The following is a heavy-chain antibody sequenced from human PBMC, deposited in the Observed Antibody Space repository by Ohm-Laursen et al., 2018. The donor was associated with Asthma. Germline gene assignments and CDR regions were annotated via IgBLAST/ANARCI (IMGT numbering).Heavy chain of an antibody. CDR2: ISSSSSYI. CDR3: GKADGSGSFSQVDY. J-gene: IGHJ4*02. CDR1: GFTFTSYD. Sequence: SLRLSCAASGFTFTSYDMYWVRQAPGKGLEWVSSISSSSSYIYYADSVKGRFTISRDNAKNSLYLQMNSLRAEDTALYYCGKADGSGSFSQVDYWGQGTLVTVSS. V-gene: IGHV3-21*04. D-gene: IGHD3-10*01.